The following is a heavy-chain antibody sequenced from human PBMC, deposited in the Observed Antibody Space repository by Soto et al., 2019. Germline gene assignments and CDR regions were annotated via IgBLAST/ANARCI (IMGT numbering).Heavy chain of an antibody. D-gene: IGHD3-3*01. Sequence: GPSVKVAFKSSGYTFTSYAMHWVLQAPGQRLEWMGWINAGNGNTKYSQKFQGRVTITRDTSASTAYMELSSLRSEDTAVYYCASSRRITIFGVVTSFDYWGQGTLVTVSS. CDR1: GYTFTSYA. J-gene: IGHJ4*02. V-gene: IGHV1-3*01. CDR3: ASSRRITIFGVVTSFDY. CDR2: INAGNGNT.